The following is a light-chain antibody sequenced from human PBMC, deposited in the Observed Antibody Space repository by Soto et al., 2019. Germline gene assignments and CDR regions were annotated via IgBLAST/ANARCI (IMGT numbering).Light chain of an antibody. CDR2: AAS. Sequence: DIRLTQSPSSLSASVGERVTITCRASQGIRNDLGWYQQKPGKAPKLLIYAASSLQSGVPSRFSGSGSGTDFTLTISSLQPEDFATYYCQQSYGTPPTFGQGAKVDIK. V-gene: IGKV1-39*01. CDR1: QGIRND. CDR3: QQSYGTPPT. J-gene: IGKJ1*01.